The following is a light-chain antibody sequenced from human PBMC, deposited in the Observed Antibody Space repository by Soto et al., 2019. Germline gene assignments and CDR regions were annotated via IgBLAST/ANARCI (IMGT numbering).Light chain of an antibody. CDR1: QSVSNC. CDR2: GAS. V-gene: IGKV3-15*01. Sequence: EIVLTQSPATLSLSPGERATLSCRASQSVSNCLAWYQQKPGQAPRLLIYGASTRATGIPARFSGSGSGTEFTLTISSLQSEDFAIYFCQQYNNWPPDRTFGQGTKVEIK. CDR3: QQYNNWPPDRT. J-gene: IGKJ1*01.